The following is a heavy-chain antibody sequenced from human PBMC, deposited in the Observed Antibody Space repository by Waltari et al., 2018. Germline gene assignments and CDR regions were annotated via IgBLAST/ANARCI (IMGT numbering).Heavy chain of an antibody. V-gene: IGHV5-51*01. CDR2: IYPGDSDT. Sequence: EVQLVQSGAEVKKPGESLKISCKGSGSSFTSYWNGWWRQMPGKGLEWMGIIYPGDSDTRYSPSFQGQVTISADKSISTAYLQWSSLKASDTAMYYCARRVGATGGHNWFDPWGQGTLVTVSS. CDR1: GSSFTSYW. CDR3: ARRVGATGGHNWFDP. J-gene: IGHJ5*02. D-gene: IGHD1-26*01.